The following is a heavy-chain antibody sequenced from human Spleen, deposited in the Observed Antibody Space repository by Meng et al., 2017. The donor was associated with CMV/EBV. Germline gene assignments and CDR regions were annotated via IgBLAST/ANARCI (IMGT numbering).Heavy chain of an antibody. D-gene: IGHD1-26*01. CDR3: AKDLAGATDY. Sequence: GGSLRLSCAASGFTFSSYGMHWVRQAPGKGLEWVSAISGSGGSTYYADSVKGRFTISRDNSKNTLYLQMNSLRAEDTAVYYCAKDLAGATDYWGQGTLVTVSS. V-gene: IGHV3-23*01. CDR1: GFTFSSYG. J-gene: IGHJ4*02. CDR2: ISGSGGST.